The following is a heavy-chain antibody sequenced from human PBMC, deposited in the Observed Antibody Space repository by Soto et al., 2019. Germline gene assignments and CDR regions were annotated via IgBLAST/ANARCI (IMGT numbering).Heavy chain of an antibody. CDR3: ARDSSHIVVVTAYAFDI. J-gene: IGHJ3*02. CDR2: ISYDGSNK. Sequence: PGGSLRLSCAASGFTFSSYAMHWVRQAPGKGLEWVAVISYDGSNKYYADSVKGRFTISRDNSKNTLYLQMNSLRAEDTAVYYCARDSSHIVVVTAYAFDIWGQGTMVTVSS. V-gene: IGHV3-30-3*01. CDR1: GFTFSSYA. D-gene: IGHD2-21*02.